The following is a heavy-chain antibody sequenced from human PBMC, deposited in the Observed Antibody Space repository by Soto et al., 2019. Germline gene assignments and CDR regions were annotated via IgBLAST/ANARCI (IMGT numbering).Heavy chain of an antibody. CDR2: ISYDGSDK. J-gene: IGHJ4*02. CDR3: ATASDYDILTGYCPGFLYFDY. CDR1: GFSFSTYG. D-gene: IGHD3-9*01. Sequence: QVQLVESGGGVVQPGRSLRLSCAASGFSFSTYGMHWVRQAPGKGLEWVAVISYDGSDKYYADSVKGRFTISRDNSKNTLYLQMNSLRAEDTAVYYCATASDYDILTGYCPGFLYFDYWGQGTLVTVSS. V-gene: IGHV3-30*03.